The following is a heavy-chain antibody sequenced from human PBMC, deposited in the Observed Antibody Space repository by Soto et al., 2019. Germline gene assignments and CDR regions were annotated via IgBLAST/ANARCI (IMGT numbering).Heavy chain of an antibody. CDR1: GYTFTIYA. CDR3: ARDLGFGLSDY. V-gene: IGHV1-3*01. J-gene: IGHJ4*02. Sequence: QVQLVQSGAEVKKPGASVKVSCKASGYTFTIYAMHWGRQSPGQRLEWSGWINAGSGNTKYSQKFHGRVTITRDTSASTAYMELSSLRSQDTAVYYCARDLGFGLSDYCGQGPLVTVSS. D-gene: IGHD3-10*01. CDR2: INAGSGNT.